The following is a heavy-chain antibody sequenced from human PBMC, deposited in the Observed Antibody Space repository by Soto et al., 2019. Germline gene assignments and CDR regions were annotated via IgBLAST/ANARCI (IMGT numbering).Heavy chain of an antibody. V-gene: IGHV4-59*02. J-gene: IGHJ5*02. CDR2: IYYSGST. CDR1: GASVSTYY. D-gene: IGHD2-2*01. CDR3: ARSLGPVAGFDP. Sequence: SETLSLTCTVSGASVSTYYWSWIRQPPGKGLEWFGYIYYSGSTDYNLSLKSRVTISVDTSKNQFSLKLTSVTVADTAVYYCARSLGPVAGFDPWGQGILVTVSS.